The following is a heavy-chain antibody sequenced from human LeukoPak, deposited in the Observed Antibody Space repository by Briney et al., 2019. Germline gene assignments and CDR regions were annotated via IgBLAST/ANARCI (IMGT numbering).Heavy chain of an antibody. D-gene: IGHD3-10*01. CDR2: INPNSGGT. CDR1: GYTFTGYY. CDR3: ARVDYYGSGSYLATFDG. Sequence: ASVKVSCKASGYTFTGYYMHWVRQAPGQGLEWMGWINPNSGGTNYAQKFQGRVTMTRDTSISTAYMELSRLRSDDTAVYYCARVDYYGSGSYLATFDGCGQRTLVTVSS. V-gene: IGHV1-2*02. J-gene: IGHJ5*02.